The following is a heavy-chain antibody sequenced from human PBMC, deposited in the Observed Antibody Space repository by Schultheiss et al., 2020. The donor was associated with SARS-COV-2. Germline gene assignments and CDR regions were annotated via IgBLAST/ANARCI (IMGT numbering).Heavy chain of an antibody. CDR1: GYTFTSYG. CDR3: ARDPHTYYYVNYGMDV. Sequence: SVKVSCKASGYTFTSYGISWVRQAPGQGLEWMGGIIPIFGTANYAQKFQGRVTITADESTSTAYMELSSLRSEDTAVYYCARDPHTYYYVNYGMDVWGQGTTVTVSS. CDR2: IIPIFGTA. D-gene: IGHD3-10*02. J-gene: IGHJ6*02. V-gene: IGHV1-69*13.